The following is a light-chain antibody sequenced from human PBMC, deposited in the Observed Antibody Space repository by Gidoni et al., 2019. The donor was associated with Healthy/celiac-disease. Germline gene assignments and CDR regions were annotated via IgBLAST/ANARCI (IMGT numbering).Light chain of an antibody. J-gene: IGKJ4*01. V-gene: IGKV1-33*01. Sequence: DIQMTQSPSSLSASVGDRVTITCQASQDISNYLNWYQQKPGKAPKLLIYDASNLETGVPSRFSGSGSGADFSFTISSLQPEDIATYYCQQYENLQRLTFGGGTKVEIK. CDR3: QQYENLQRLT. CDR1: QDISNY. CDR2: DAS.